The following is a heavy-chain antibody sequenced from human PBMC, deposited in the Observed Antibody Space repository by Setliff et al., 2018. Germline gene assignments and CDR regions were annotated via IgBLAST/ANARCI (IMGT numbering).Heavy chain of an antibody. CDR2: IYYSGST. V-gene: IGHV4-39*01. CDR3: ARRRLYSSSWFEGAFDI. Sequence: SETLSLTCTVSGGSISSSYYYWGWIRQPPGKGLEWIGSIYYSGSTYYNPSLKSRVTISVDTSKNQFSLKLSSVTAADTAVYYCARRRLYSSSWFEGAFDIWGQGTMVTVSS. D-gene: IGHD6-13*01. J-gene: IGHJ3*02. CDR1: GGSISSSYYY.